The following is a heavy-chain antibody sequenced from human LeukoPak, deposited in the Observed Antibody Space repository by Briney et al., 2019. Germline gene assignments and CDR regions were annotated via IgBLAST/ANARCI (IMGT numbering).Heavy chain of an antibody. V-gene: IGHV3-74*01. CDR1: GFTFSNNW. Sequence: GGSLRLSCAASGFTFSNNWMYWIRQAPGKGLVWVSRINRDGSGTSYADSVKGRFAISRDNAKNTLYLPMNSLRVEDTAVYYCARAYGSWGQGTRVTVSS. CDR2: INRDGSGT. CDR3: ARAYGS. D-gene: IGHD3-16*01. J-gene: IGHJ5*02.